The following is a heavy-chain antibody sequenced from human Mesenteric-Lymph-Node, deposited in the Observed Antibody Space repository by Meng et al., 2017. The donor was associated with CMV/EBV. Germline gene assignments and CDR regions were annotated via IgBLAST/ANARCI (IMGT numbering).Heavy chain of an antibody. V-gene: IGHV4-31*02. D-gene: IGHD6-13*01. CDR1: SISSGVYY. CDR2: TYYSGST. CDR3: ARTGSPHAIAAASNWFDP. Sequence: SISSGVYYWNWVRQHPGKGLEWIGYTYYSGSTYSNPSLKSRVTISVDTSKNQFSLKLSSVTAADTAVYYCARTGSPHAIAAASNWFDPWGQGTLVTVSS. J-gene: IGHJ5*02.